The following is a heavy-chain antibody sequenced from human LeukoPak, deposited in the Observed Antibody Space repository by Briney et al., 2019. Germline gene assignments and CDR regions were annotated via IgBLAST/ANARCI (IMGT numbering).Heavy chain of an antibody. Sequence: GGCLRLSCEASGFTFSDYYMEWVRQAPGKGLEWVGRIKNKGKSYTTKYAASVKGRFTISRDDSKKPLYVQMNSLIIEDTAVYYCTRASKAASGTSYLDYWGQGTLVTVSS. J-gene: IGHJ4*02. CDR3: TRASKAASGTSYLDY. CDR1: GFTFSDYY. CDR2: IKNKGKSYTT. D-gene: IGHD6-13*01. V-gene: IGHV3-72*01.